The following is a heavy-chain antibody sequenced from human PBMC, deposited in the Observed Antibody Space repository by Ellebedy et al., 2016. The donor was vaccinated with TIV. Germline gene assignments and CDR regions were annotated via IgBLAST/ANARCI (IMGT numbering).Heavy chain of an antibody. CDR3: ARGHPDYGDYVPFDY. CDR2: INGDGSST. Sequence: PGGSLRLSCAASGFTFSIDWMHWVRQAPGKGIVWVSRINGDGSSTNYADSVKGRFTISRDNAKNTRYLQMNSLRAEDTAVYYCARGHPDYGDYVPFDYWGQGTLVTVSS. V-gene: IGHV3-74*01. J-gene: IGHJ4*02. CDR1: GFTFSIDW. D-gene: IGHD4-17*01.